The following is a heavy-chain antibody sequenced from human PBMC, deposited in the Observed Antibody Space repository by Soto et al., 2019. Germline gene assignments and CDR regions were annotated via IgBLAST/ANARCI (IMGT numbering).Heavy chain of an antibody. CDR1: GYTLTELS. V-gene: IGHV1-24*01. CDR2: FDPEDGDT. J-gene: IGHJ4*02. Sequence: ASVKVFCKVSGYTLTELSMHWVRQAPGKRLEWMGGFDPEDGDTIYAQKFQGRVTMTEDTSTDTAYMELSSLRSEDTAVYYCATIQTYYYDSSGPPRLEDWGKGILVTVAS. CDR3: ATIQTYYYDSSGPPRLED. D-gene: IGHD3-22*01.